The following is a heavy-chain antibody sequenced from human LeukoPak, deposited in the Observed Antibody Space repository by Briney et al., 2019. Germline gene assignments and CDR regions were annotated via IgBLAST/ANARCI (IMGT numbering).Heavy chain of an antibody. Sequence: SSETLSLTCTVSGGSISSYYWSWIRQPPGKGLEWIGYIYYSGSTNYNPSLKSRVTISVDTSKNQFSLKLSSVTAADTAVYYCAGNGYSYGPYYYYGMDVWGQGTTVTVSS. CDR1: GGSISSYY. CDR2: IYYSGST. D-gene: IGHD5-18*01. J-gene: IGHJ6*02. V-gene: IGHV4-59*08. CDR3: AGNGYSYGPYYYYGMDV.